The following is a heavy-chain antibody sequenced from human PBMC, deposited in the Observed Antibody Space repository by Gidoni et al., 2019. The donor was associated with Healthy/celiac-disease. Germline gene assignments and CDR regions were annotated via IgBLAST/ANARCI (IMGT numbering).Heavy chain of an antibody. D-gene: IGHD3-3*01. Sequence: EVQLLESGGGLVQPGGSLRLSCAASGFPFSSYAMSWVRQAPGKGLEWVSVISGSGGSTYYADSVKGRFTISRDNSKNTLYLQMNSLRAEDTAVYYCAKSTIWSVFLGAFDIWGQGTMVTVSS. CDR3: AKSTIWSVFLGAFDI. V-gene: IGHV3-23*01. CDR2: ISGSGGST. CDR1: GFPFSSYA. J-gene: IGHJ3*02.